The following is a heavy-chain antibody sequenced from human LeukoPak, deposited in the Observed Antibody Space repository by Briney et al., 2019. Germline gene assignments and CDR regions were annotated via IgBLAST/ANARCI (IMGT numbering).Heavy chain of an antibody. CDR3: VRDGYGDGSYGDFDY. D-gene: IGHD5-18*01. J-gene: IGHJ4*02. V-gene: IGHV3-53*01. Sequence: PGGSLRLSCAASGFTVRTNHMSWVRQAPGKGLEWVSDISSGGRTYYAHSVKGGFTFSRANPETTLYLHKNTLRAEETPAYHSVRDGYGDGSYGDFDYWGQGNLVTVSS. CDR2: ISSGGRT. CDR1: GFTVRTNH.